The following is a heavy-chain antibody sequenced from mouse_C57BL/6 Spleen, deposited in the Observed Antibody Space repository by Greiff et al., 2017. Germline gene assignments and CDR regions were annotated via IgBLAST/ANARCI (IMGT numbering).Heavy chain of an antibody. Sequence: QVQLQQSGPELVKPGASVKISCKASGYAFSSSWMNWVKQRPGTGLEWIGRIYPGDGDTNYNGKFTGKATLTADKSSSTAYMQLSSLTSEDSAVYFCARGLGVAYGGQGTLVTVSA. V-gene: IGHV1-82*01. CDR1: GYAFSSSW. CDR3: ARGLGVAY. CDR2: IYPGDGDT. D-gene: IGHD4-1*01. J-gene: IGHJ3*01.